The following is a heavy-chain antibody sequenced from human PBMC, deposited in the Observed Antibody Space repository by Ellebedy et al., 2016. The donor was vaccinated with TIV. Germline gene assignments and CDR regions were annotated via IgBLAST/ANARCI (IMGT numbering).Heavy chain of an antibody. CDR1: GFTFNRYW. V-gene: IGHV3-74*01. J-gene: IGHJ6*02. Sequence: PVGSLRLSCAASGFTFNRYWMHWVRQAPGKGLVWVSRVNSNGSSTSYADSVKGRFTISRDNAKNTVSLQMNSLRAEDTAVYYCVRDVLWAGDGMDVWGQGTTVTVSS. CDR3: VRDVLWAGDGMDV. D-gene: IGHD3-10*01. CDR2: VNSNGSST.